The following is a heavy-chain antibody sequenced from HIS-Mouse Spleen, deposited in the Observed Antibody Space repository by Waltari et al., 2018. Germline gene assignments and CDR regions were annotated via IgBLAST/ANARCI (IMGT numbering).Heavy chain of an antibody. CDR2: INYSGIT. J-gene: IGHJ2*01. CDR1: GGSISSSSYY. V-gene: IGHV4-39*01. Sequence: QLQLQESGPGLVKPSETLSLPCTVSGGSISSSSYYWGWIRQPPGKGLEWFGSINYSGITTYNPSLSSRVTRPVDTSKNQFSLKLSSVTAADTAVYYCARHNLNYWYFDLWGRGTLVTVSS. CDR3: ARHNLNYWYFDL.